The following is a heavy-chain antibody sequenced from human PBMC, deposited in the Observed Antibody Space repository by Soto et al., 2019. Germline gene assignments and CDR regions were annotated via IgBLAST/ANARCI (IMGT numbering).Heavy chain of an antibody. CDR2: IYYSGST. D-gene: IGHD1-26*01. Sequence: SETLSLTCTVSGGSISSSSYYWGWIRQPPGKGLEWIGSIYYSGSTYYNPSLKSRVTISVDTSKNQFSLKLSSVTAADTAVYYCASPTWGFDPWGQGTLVTVSS. CDR1: GGSISSSSYY. V-gene: IGHV4-39*01. CDR3: ASPTWGFDP. J-gene: IGHJ5*02.